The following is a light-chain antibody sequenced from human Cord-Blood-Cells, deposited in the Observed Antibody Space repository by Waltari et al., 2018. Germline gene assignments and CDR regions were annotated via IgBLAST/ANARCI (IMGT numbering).Light chain of an antibody. CDR1: SSEVVGYNA. Sequence: QSALTQPASVSGSPGQSITISCTGTSSEVVGYNAVSWYQQHPGKAPKLMIYDVSNPPAGVPNRFSGSKSGNTASLTISGLQAEDEADYYCSSYTSSSVVFGGGTKLTVL. V-gene: IGLV2-14*01. CDR3: SSYTSSSVV. J-gene: IGLJ2*01. CDR2: DVS.